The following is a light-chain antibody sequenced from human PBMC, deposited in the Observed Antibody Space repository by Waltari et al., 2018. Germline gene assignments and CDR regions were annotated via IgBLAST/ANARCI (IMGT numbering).Light chain of an antibody. CDR1: NIGSFP. Sequence: SYVLTQPPSVSVAPGPTANIPRCGDNIGSFPVHLYLQRPGQAPFMVVYDNTARPSGISERISGSNSVNTATLTITRVQAGDEGDYYCQVWHGDSYHYVLGPGTQVTVL. J-gene: IGLJ1*01. CDR2: DNT. CDR3: QVWHGDSYHYV. V-gene: IGLV3-21*02.